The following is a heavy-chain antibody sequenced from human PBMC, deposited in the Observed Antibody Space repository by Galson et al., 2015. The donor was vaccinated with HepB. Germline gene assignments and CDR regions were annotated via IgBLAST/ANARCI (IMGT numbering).Heavy chain of an antibody. V-gene: IGHV5-10-1*01. Sequence: QSGAEVKKPGESLRISCKGSGYSFTSYWISWVRQMPGKGLEWMGRIDPSDSYTNYSPTFQGHVTISADKSNSTAYLQWSSLKASDTAMYYCARHGFRDCSGGSCGLIDYWGQGTLVTVSS. CDR2: IDPSDSYT. CDR1: GYSFTSYW. J-gene: IGHJ4*02. CDR3: ARHGFRDCSGGSCGLIDY. D-gene: IGHD2-15*01.